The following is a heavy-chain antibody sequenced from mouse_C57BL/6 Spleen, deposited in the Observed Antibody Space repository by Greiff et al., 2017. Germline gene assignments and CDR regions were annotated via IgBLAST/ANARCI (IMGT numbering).Heavy chain of an antibody. J-gene: IGHJ2*01. V-gene: IGHV5-17*01. Sequence: EVKLMESGGGLVKPGGSLKLSCAASGFTFSDCGMHWVRQAPEKGLEWVAYISSGSSTIYYADTVKGRFTISRDNAKNTLFLQMTSLRSEDTAMYYCARGADGGYYFDYWGQGTTLTVSS. CDR1: GFTFSDCG. CDR3: ARGADGGYYFDY. CDR2: ISSGSSTI.